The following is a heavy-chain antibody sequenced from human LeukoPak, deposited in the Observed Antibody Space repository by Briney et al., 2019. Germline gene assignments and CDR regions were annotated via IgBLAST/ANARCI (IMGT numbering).Heavy chain of an antibody. D-gene: IGHD3-10*01. Sequence: ASVKVSCRASGGTFSSYAISWVRQAPGQGLEWMGGIIPIFGTANYAQKFQGRVTITADESTSTAYMELSSLRSEDTAVYYCASGYYGSGSYYNGGYWFDPWGQGTLVTVSS. V-gene: IGHV1-69*13. J-gene: IGHJ5*02. CDR1: GGTFSSYA. CDR3: ASGYYGSGSYYNGGYWFDP. CDR2: IIPIFGTA.